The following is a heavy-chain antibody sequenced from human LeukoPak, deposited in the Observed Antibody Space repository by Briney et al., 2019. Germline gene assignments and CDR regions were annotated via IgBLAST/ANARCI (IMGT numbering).Heavy chain of an antibody. CDR1: GFTFSSYA. Sequence: GGSLRLSCAASGFTFSSYAMSWVRQAPGKGPEWVSAISGSGGSTYYADSVKGRFTISRDNSKNTLYLQMNSLRAEDTAVYYCANCGSYPYYYYMDVWGKGTTVTVSS. CDR3: ANCGSYPYYYYMDV. CDR2: ISGSGGST. D-gene: IGHD1-26*01. V-gene: IGHV3-23*01. J-gene: IGHJ6*03.